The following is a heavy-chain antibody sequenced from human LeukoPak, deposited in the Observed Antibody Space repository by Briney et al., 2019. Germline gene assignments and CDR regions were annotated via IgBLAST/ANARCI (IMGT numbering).Heavy chain of an antibody. CDR2: VNHSGST. J-gene: IGHJ4*02. D-gene: IGHD6-13*01. CDR3: ARVRQLVEIDY. CDR1: GGSFSGYY. V-gene: IGHV4-34*01. Sequence: SETLSLTCAVYGGSFSGYYWSWIRQPPGKGLEWIGEVNHSGSTNHNPSLKSRVTISVDTSKNQFSLKLSSVTAADTAVYYCARVRQLVEIDYWGQGTLVTVSS.